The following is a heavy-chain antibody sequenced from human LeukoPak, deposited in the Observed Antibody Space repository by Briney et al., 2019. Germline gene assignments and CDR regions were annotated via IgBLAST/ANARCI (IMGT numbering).Heavy chain of an antibody. V-gene: IGHV3-23*01. CDR2: ITGSGDST. CDR1: GFTFSSNA. Sequence: GGSLRLSCAASGFTFSSNAMNWVRQAPGKGLEWASGITGSGDSTYYADSVKGRFTISRDNSKNTVYLQMNSLRVEDTAVYYCGKERYGSSSVVDYWGHGTLVTVSS. CDR3: GKERYGSSSVVDY. J-gene: IGHJ4*01. D-gene: IGHD6-6*01.